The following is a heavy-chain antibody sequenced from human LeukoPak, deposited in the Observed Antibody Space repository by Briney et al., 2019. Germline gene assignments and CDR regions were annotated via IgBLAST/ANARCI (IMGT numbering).Heavy chain of an antibody. CDR2: IIPILGIA. J-gene: IGHJ4*02. CDR3: ARMDYDSSGYYFDY. D-gene: IGHD3-22*01. CDR1: GGTFSSYA. Sequence: AASVKVSCKASGGTFSSYAISWVRQAPGQGLEWMGRIIPILGIANYAQKFQGRVMITADKSTSTAYMELSSLRSEDTAVYYCARMDYDSSGYYFDYWGQGTLVTVSS. V-gene: IGHV1-69*04.